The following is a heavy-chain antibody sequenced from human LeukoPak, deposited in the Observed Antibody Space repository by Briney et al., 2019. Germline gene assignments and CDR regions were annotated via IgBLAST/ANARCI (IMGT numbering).Heavy chain of an antibody. V-gene: IGHV1-8*02. CDR3: ARGPRSRWLQLDYYYYMDV. CDR2: MNPNSGNT. D-gene: IGHD5-24*01. Sequence: ASVKVSCKASGYTFTSYGISWVRQAPGQGLEWMGWMNPNSGNTGYAQKFQGRVTMTRNTSISTAYMELSSLRSEDTAVYYCARGPRSRWLQLDYYYYMDVWGKGTTVTVSS. CDR1: GYTFTSYG. J-gene: IGHJ6*03.